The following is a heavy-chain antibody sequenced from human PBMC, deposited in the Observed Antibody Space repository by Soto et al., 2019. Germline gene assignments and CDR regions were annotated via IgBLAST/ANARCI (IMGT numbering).Heavy chain of an antibody. CDR3: ARNLVVVAADAFDI. CDR2: IYHSGST. Sequence: SETLSLTCAVSGGSISSGGYSWSWIRQPPGKGLEWIGYIYHSGSTYYNPSLKIRVTISVDRSKNQFSLKLSSVTAADTAVYYCARNLVVVAADAFDIWGQGTMVTVSS. J-gene: IGHJ3*02. D-gene: IGHD2-15*01. V-gene: IGHV4-30-2*01. CDR1: GGSISSGGYS.